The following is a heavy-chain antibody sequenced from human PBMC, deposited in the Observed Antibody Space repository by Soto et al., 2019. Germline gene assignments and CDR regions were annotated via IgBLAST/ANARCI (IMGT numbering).Heavy chain of an antibody. Sequence: PGGSLRLSCAASGFTFSSYGMHWVRQAPGKGLEWVAVISYDGSNKYYADSVKGRFTISRDNSKNTLYLQMNSLRAEDTAVYYWAKDLDGKAVANGDGYFDYWGQGTLVTVSS. V-gene: IGHV3-30*18. CDR2: ISYDGSNK. J-gene: IGHJ4*02. CDR3: AKDLDGKAVANGDGYFDY. D-gene: IGHD6-19*01. CDR1: GFTFSSYG.